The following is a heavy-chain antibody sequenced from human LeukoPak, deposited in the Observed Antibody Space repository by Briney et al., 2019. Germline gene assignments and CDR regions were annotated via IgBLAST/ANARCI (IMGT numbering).Heavy chain of an antibody. CDR3: AREGNYVWGSYRYTGYFDY. Sequence: GGSLRLSCAASGFTFSSYTMHWVRQAPGKGLEWVAVISYDGSNKYYADSVKGRFTISRDNPKNTLYLQMNSLRAEDTAVYYCAREGNYVWGSYRYTGYFDYWGQGTLVTVSS. D-gene: IGHD3-16*02. CDR1: GFTFSSYT. V-gene: IGHV3-30-3*01. CDR2: ISYDGSNK. J-gene: IGHJ4*02.